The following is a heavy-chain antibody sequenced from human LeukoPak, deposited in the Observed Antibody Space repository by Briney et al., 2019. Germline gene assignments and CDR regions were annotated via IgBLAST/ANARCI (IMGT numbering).Heavy chain of an antibody. J-gene: IGHJ4*02. V-gene: IGHV4-34*01. Sequence: SETLSLTCAVYGGSFSGYYWSWIRQPPGKGLEWIGEINHSGSTNYNPSLKSRVTISVDTCKNEFSLKLSCVTAAGRAGEYCARRYCTNGVCPRPLDYWGQGTLVTVSS. D-gene: IGHD2-8*01. CDR1: GGSFSGYY. CDR2: INHSGST. CDR3: ARRYCTNGVCPRPLDY.